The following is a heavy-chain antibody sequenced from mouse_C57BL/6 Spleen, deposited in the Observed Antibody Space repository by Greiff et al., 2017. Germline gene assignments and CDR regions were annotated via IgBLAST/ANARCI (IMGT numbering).Heavy chain of an antibody. Sequence: EVKLVESEGGLVQPGSSMKLSCTASGFTFSDYYMAWVRQVPEKGLEWVGNLNYDGSSTNYLDSLKSRFIISRDNAKNILYLQMSSLKSEDTATYYCAREDGYDGAWFAYWGQGTLVTVSA. CDR2: LNYDGSST. CDR3: AREDGYDGAWFAY. J-gene: IGHJ3*01. V-gene: IGHV5-16*01. D-gene: IGHD2-2*01. CDR1: GFTFSDYY.